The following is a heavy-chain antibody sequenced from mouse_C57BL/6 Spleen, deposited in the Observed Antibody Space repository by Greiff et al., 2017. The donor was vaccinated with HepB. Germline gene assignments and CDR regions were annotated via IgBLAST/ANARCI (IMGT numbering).Heavy chain of an antibody. CDR1: GFTFSSYA. D-gene: IGHD3-1*01. CDR3: ARAFGTRAKDY. CDR2: ISDGGSYT. V-gene: IGHV5-4*03. Sequence: EVMLVESGGGLVKPGGSLKLSCAASGFTFSSYAMSWVRQTPEKRLEWVATISDGGSYTYYPDNVKGRFTISRDNAKNNLYLQMSHLKSEDTAMYYCARAFGTRAKDYWGQGTSVTVSS. J-gene: IGHJ4*01.